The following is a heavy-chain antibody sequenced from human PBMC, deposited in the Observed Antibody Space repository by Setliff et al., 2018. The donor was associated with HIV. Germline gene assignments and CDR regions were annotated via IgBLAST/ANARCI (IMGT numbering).Heavy chain of an antibody. V-gene: IGHV3-23*01. D-gene: IGHD3-10*01. Sequence: GGSLRLSCAVSGFTFSSYAMTWVRQGPGKGLEWVSGISGGGGSTYYAAAVKGRFTISRDNSKNTLYLQMNSLRAEDTAVYYCARRTSVGSLAWGQGTLVTVSS. J-gene: IGHJ5*01. CDR2: ISGGGGST. CDR3: ARRTSVGSLA. CDR1: GFTFSSYA.